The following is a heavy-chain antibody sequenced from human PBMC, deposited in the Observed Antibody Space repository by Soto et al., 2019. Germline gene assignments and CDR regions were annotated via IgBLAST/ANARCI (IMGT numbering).Heavy chain of an antibody. V-gene: IGHV3-23*01. Sequence: PGGSLRLSCAASGFTFILYAMSWVRQAPGKGLEWVSAISGSGGSTYYADSVKGRFTISRDNSKNTLYLQMNSLRAEDTAVYYCAKDLHRILWFGGPYGMDVWGQGTTVTVSS. CDR1: GFTFILYA. D-gene: IGHD3-10*01. J-gene: IGHJ6*02. CDR2: ISGSGGST. CDR3: AKDLHRILWFGGPYGMDV.